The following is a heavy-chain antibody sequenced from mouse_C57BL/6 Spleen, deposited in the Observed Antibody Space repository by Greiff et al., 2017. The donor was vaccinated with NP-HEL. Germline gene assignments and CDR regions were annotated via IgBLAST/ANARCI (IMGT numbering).Heavy chain of an antibody. D-gene: IGHD1-1*01. J-gene: IGHJ4*01. Sequence: EVKVVESGAELVKPGASVKLSCTASGFNIKDYYMHWVKQRTEQGLEWIGRIDPEDGETKYAPKFQGKATITADTSSNTAYLQLSSLTSEDTAVYYCARSPHYYGSSPYAMDYWGQGTSVTVSS. CDR1: GFNIKDYY. CDR3: ARSPHYYGSSPYAMDY. CDR2: IDPEDGET. V-gene: IGHV14-2*01.